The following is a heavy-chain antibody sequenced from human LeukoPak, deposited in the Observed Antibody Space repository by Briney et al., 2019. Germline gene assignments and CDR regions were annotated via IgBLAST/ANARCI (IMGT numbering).Heavy chain of an antibody. V-gene: IGHV4-34*01. CDR3: ARRGNRRYAPSFLDD. D-gene: IGHD5-12*01. Sequence: SETVSLTGAGSGVSLSTYYWIWVGHPPGDGLEGIGEINESGKTNTHPSLERRISISVDKSKNHSSLNVTSVTAADTAVYFCARRGNRRYAPSFLDDWGQGTPVTVSS. CDR1: GVSLSTYY. J-gene: IGHJ4*02. CDR2: INESGKT.